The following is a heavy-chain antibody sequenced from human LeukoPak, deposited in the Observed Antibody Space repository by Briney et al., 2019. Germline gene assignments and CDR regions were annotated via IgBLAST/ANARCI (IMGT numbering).Heavy chain of an antibody. J-gene: IGHJ3*02. V-gene: IGHV3-74*01. Sequence: PGGSLRLSCAASGSTFSNYWMHWVRQAPGKGLVWVSRISSDGSRTSYADSVKGRFTISRDNAKNTLYLQMNSLRAEDTAVYYCTREGPPDAFDIWGQGTMVTVSS. CDR2: ISSDGSRT. CDR3: TREGPPDAFDI. CDR1: GSTFSNYW.